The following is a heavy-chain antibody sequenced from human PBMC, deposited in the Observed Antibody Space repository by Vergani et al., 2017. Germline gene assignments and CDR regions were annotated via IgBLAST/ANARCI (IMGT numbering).Heavy chain of an antibody. CDR3: ARDKVGAINYYYYGMDV. CDR1: GGSISSYY. D-gene: IGHD1-26*01. V-gene: IGHV4-4*07. CDR2: IYTSGST. Sequence: QVQLQESGPGLVKPSETLSLTCTVSGGSISSYYWSWIRQPPGKGLEWIGRIYTSGSTNYNPSLKSRVTMSVDTSKNQFSLKLSSVTAADTAVYYCARDKVGAINYYYYGMDVWGQGTTVTVSS. J-gene: IGHJ6*02.